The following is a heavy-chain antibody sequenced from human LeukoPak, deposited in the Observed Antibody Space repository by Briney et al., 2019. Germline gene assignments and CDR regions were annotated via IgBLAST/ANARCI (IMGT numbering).Heavy chain of an antibody. CDR2: IYHSGST. V-gene: IGHV4-38-2*01. J-gene: IGHJ4*02. CDR3: ARHRACSSTSCYTGLFDY. Sequence: TSETLSLTCAVSGYSISSGYYWGWIRQPPGKGLEWIGSIYHSGSTYYNPSLKSRVNISVDTSKNQFSLKLSSVTAADTAVYYCARHRACSSTSCYTGLFDYWGQGALVTVSS. CDR1: GYSISSGYY. D-gene: IGHD2-2*02.